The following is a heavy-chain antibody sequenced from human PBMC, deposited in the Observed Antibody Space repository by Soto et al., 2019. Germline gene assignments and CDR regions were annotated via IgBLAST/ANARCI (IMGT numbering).Heavy chain of an antibody. D-gene: IGHD3-22*01. CDR2: IKSKTDGGTT. CDR3: TTEFHITMRVVVINEDDFDI. J-gene: IGHJ3*02. Sequence: GGSLRLSCAASGFTFSNAWMSWVRQAPGKGLEWVGRIKSKTDGGTTEYAATVKGRFSMTRDDSKNTLYLQMNRLKTEDTAVDYCTTEFHITMRVVVINEDDFDIWGQGTMVTVSS. CDR1: GFTFSNAW. V-gene: IGHV3-15*01.